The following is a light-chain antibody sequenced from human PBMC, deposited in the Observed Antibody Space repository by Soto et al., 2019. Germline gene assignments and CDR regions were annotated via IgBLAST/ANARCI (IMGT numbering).Light chain of an antibody. J-gene: IGKJ2*01. CDR3: QQYETWPRT. Sequence: TVMTQSPATLSVSPGDTATLSCRSRQNVHINLAWYQQKPGQSPTLLIYGVSARAPGVPARFSGTGSGTEFTLTIRNLQSEDFGIYYCQQYETWPRTFGQGTK. CDR1: QNVHIN. CDR2: GVS. V-gene: IGKV3-15*01.